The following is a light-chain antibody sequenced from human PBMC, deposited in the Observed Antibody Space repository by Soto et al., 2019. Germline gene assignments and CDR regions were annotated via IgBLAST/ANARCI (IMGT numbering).Light chain of an antibody. Sequence: QSVLTQPPSVSGAPGQRVSISCTGSSSNIGTHYDVHWYQQLPGTAPKVLIYGNSNRPSGVPDRFSGSKSGTSASLAITGLQAEDEADYYCQCYDTSLTGWVFGGGTKVTVL. V-gene: IGLV1-40*01. CDR2: GNS. CDR1: SSNIGTHYD. CDR3: QCYDTSLTGWV. J-gene: IGLJ3*02.